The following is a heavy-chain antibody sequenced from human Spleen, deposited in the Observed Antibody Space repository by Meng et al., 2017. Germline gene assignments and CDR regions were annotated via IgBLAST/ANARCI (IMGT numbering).Heavy chain of an antibody. CDR2: INHSGST. CDR1: GGSFSGYY. J-gene: IGHJ3*02. CDR3: ARGRAMYDYVWGSYRYNPSNDAFDI. V-gene: IGHV4-34*01. Sequence: GSLRLSCAAYGGSFSGYYWSWIRQPPGKGLEWIGEINHSGSTNYNPSLKSRVTISVDTSKNQFSLKLSSVTAADTAVYYCARGRAMYDYVWGSYRYNPSNDAFDIWGQGTMVTVSS. D-gene: IGHD3-16*02.